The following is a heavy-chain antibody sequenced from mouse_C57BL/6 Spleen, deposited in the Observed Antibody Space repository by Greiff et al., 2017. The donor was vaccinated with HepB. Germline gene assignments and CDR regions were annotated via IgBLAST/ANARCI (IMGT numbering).Heavy chain of an antibody. V-gene: IGHV1-54*01. CDR3: ARDSYYGSSDYFDY. J-gene: IGHJ2*01. D-gene: IGHD1-1*01. Sequence: QAQLQQSGAELVRPGPSVKVSCKASGYAFTNYLIEWVKQRPGQGLEWIGVINPGSGGTNYNEKFKGKATLTADKSSSTAYMQLSSLTSEDSAVYFCARDSYYGSSDYFDYWGQGTTLTVSS. CDR2: INPGSGGT. CDR1: GYAFTNYL.